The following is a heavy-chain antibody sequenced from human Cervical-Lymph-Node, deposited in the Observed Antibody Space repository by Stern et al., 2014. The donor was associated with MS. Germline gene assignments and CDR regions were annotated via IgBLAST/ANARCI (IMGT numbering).Heavy chain of an antibody. Sequence: VQLVESGTEVKKPGASVKVSCKSSGYTFSTYGISWVRQAPGQGLDWMGGISGYNDNTNYVEKFQGRVTMTKDTSTSTAYMELRSLTSDDTAVYYCARDPRIAVAGTGGGFDPWGQGTLVTVSS. D-gene: IGHD6-19*01. CDR1: GYTFSTYG. V-gene: IGHV1-18*01. CDR2: ISGYNDNT. CDR3: ARDPRIAVAGTGGGFDP. J-gene: IGHJ5*02.